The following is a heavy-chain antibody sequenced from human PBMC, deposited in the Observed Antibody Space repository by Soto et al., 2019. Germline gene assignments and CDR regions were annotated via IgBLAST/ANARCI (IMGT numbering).Heavy chain of an antibody. Sequence: SETLSLTCSFSVAIVTSGENYCSWFRQPPWKGLEWLGYIYDSGVTSYTPALKSRVTLSLDRPNNQVSLKLRSVTAADTAVYFCVRDIANRYTGNVWGHGTVVTLSS. CDR2: IYDSGVT. V-gene: IGHV4-30-4*08. CDR3: VRDIANRYTGNV. J-gene: IGHJ3*01. D-gene: IGHD3-16*02. CDR1: VAIVTSGENY.